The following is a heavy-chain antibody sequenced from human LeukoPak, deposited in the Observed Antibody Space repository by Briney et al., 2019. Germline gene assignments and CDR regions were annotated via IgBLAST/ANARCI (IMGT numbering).Heavy chain of an antibody. J-gene: IGHJ3*02. CDR3: AGGLVTPRGAFDI. Sequence: PSETLSLTCAVYGGSFSGYYWSWIRQPPGKGLEWIGEINHSGSTNYNPSLKSRVTISVDTSTNQFSLKLSSVTAAATAVYYCAGGLVTPRGAFDIWGQGTTVTVSS. CDR2: INHSGST. D-gene: IGHD2-21*02. V-gene: IGHV4-34*01. CDR1: GGSFSGYY.